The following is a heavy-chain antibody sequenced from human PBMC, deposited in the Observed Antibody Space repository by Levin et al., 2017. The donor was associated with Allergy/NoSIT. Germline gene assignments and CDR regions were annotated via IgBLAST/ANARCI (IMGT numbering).Heavy chain of an antibody. CDR2: IYYSGST. J-gene: IGHJ4*02. CDR1: GGSISSSSYY. Sequence: GSLRLSCTVSGGSISSSSYYWGWIRQPPGKGLEWIGSIYYSGSTYYNPSLKSRVTISVDTSKNQFSLKLSSVTAADTAVYYCARQASSSWAIDYWGQGTLVTVSS. V-gene: IGHV4-39*01. CDR3: ARQASSSWAIDY. D-gene: IGHD6-13*01.